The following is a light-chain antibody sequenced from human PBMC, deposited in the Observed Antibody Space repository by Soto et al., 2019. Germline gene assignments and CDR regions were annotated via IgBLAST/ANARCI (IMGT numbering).Light chain of an antibody. Sequence: QSALTQPASVSGSPGQSITISCTGTSSDVGSYSLVSWYQQHPGKAPKLMIYEDSKRPSGISNRFSGSKSGNTASLTISGLQAEDEADDYCCSYAGSSAHVVFGGGTKVTVL. J-gene: IGLJ2*01. CDR2: EDS. CDR1: SSDVGSYSL. V-gene: IGLV2-23*01. CDR3: CSYAGSSAHVV.